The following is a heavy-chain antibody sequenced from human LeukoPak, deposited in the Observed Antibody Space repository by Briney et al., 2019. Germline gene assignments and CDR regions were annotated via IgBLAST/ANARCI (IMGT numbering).Heavy chain of an antibody. V-gene: IGHV3-13*04. J-gene: IGHJ5*02. CDR3: AKSGANWFDP. CDR2: IDTAGDT. CDR1: GFTFSSYY. D-gene: IGHD3-10*01. Sequence: AGGSLRLSCAASGFTFSSYYIHWVRQATGKGLEWVSTIDTAGDTYYPGSVKGRFTISRENAKNSLYLQMNSLRAGDTAVYYCAKSGANWFDPWGQGTLVTVSS.